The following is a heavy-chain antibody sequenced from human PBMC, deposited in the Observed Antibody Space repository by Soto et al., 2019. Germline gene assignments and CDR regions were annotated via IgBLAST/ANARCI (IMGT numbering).Heavy chain of an antibody. CDR2: ISAAGGAL. CDR3: AKNHKTPYEVDY. CDR1: GFTFSNSA. J-gene: IGHJ4*02. Sequence: VGSLRLSCAPSGFTFSNSAMTWVRLAPGKGLEWVASISAAGGALYYADSVKGRFVISRDNSKDNLSLQMTRLRVEDSAVYYCAKNHKTPYEVDYWGQGTRVTVSS. D-gene: IGHD3-22*01. V-gene: IGHV3-23*01.